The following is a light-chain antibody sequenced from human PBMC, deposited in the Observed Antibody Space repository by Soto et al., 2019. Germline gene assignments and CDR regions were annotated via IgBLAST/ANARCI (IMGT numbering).Light chain of an antibody. Sequence: EIVLTQSPATLSLSPGERPTLSGRASQSVSTYFAWYQQKTGQAPRLLIYGASNRATEIPDRFSGRGSGKDFTPNISRLETEDFAVYYCQQYGSSPPSSTFGQGKRLEIK. V-gene: IGKV3-20*01. CDR2: GAS. CDR1: QSVSTY. CDR3: QQYGSSPPSST. J-gene: IGKJ5*01.